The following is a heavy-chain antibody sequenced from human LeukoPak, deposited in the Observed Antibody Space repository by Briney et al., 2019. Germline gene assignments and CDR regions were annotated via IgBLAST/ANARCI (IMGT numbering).Heavy chain of an antibody. V-gene: IGHV1-69*01. CDR2: IIPIFEKE. Sequence: SVKVSCKASGGTFSSYAIRWVRQAPGKGLEWMGGIIPIFEKENYAHKLQGRVTITADESTSTAYMELSSLRSEDTAVYYCASATYYDFWSGYYCFVYWGQGTLVTVSS. CDR1: GGTFSSYA. D-gene: IGHD3-3*01. CDR3: ASATYYDFWSGYYCFVY. J-gene: IGHJ4*02.